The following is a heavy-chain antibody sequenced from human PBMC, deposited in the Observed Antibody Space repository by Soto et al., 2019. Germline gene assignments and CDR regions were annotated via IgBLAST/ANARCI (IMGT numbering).Heavy chain of an antibody. CDR3: ARAKYSGAFDM. V-gene: IGHV4-30-4*01. Sequence: QVQLQESGPGLVKPSQTLSLTCTVSGGSISSGDYYWSWIRQPPGKGLEWIGYIYYSGYTFYNPSLNSRLTISVDTSKNQFALKLSSVTAADTAVDYCARAKYSGAFDMWGQGTVVTVSS. D-gene: IGHD2-15*01. CDR2: IYYSGYT. J-gene: IGHJ3*02. CDR1: GGSISSGDYY.